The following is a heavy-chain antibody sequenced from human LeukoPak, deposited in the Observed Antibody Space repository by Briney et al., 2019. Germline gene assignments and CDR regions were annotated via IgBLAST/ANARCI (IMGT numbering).Heavy chain of an antibody. Sequence: GGSLRLSCAASGFTFGSYSMNWVRQAPGKGLEWVSYITSSSITIYYADSVKGRFTISRDNAKNSLYLQMNSLRDEDTAVYYCARDSPYGDYPFDYWGQGTLVTVSS. D-gene: IGHD4-17*01. CDR1: GFTFGSYS. CDR2: ITSSSITI. J-gene: IGHJ4*02. V-gene: IGHV3-48*02. CDR3: ARDSPYGDYPFDY.